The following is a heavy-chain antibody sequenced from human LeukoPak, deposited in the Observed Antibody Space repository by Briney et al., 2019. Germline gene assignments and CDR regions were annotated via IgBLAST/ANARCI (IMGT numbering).Heavy chain of an antibody. CDR2: IWYDGSSK. J-gene: IGHJ4*02. D-gene: IGHD2-21*02. Sequence: GGSLRLSCAASGFTFSSYGMHWVRQAPGKGLEWVAVIWYDGSSKYYADSVKGRFTISRDNSKNTLYLQMNSLRAEDTAVYYCAMLGDTPDYWGQGTLVTVSS. V-gene: IGHV3-33*01. CDR1: GFTFSSYG. CDR3: AMLGDTPDY.